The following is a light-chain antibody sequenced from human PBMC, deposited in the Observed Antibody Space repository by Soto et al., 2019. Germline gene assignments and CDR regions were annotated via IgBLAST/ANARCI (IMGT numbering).Light chain of an antibody. CDR2: AAS. Sequence: IKMTQSPSSLSASVEDRVIITCRASQSISNHLNWYQQKPGKAPKLLIFAASSLQSGVPSRFSGSGSGTEFTLTISSLQPDDFATYYCQQYYSYPRTFGQGTKVDIK. CDR1: QSISNH. J-gene: IGKJ1*01. V-gene: IGKV1-17*01. CDR3: QQYYSYPRT.